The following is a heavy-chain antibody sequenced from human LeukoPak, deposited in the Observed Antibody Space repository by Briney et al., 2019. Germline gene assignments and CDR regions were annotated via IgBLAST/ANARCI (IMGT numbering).Heavy chain of an antibody. CDR3: ARELWFVNAPGSWLDP. CDR1: GDSISSGDYS. CDR2: IFHTGNS. Sequence: SETLSLTCTVSGDSISSGDYSWGWIRQPSGKGLGWIGYIFHTGNSYYNPSLRSRVPISVDRSRNQFSLRLTSVTAADTAVYYCARELWFVNAPGSWLDPWGPGTLVAVSS. D-gene: IGHD3-10*01. V-gene: IGHV4-30-2*01. J-gene: IGHJ5*02.